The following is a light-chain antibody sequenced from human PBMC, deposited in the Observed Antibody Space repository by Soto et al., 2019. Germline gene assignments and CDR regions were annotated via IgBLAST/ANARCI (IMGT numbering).Light chain of an antibody. Sequence: CTGSSSDFGSYNLVSWYQQHPGKAPKLMIYEGSKRPSGVSNRFSGSKSGNTASLTISGLQAEDEADYYCCSYAGSSTSYVFGTGTKVTVL. CDR1: SSDFGSYNL. CDR2: EGS. V-gene: IGLV2-23*01. CDR3: CSYAGSSTSYV. J-gene: IGLJ1*01.